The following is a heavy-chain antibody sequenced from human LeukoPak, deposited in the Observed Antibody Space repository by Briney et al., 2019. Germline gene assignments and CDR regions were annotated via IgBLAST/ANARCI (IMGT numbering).Heavy chain of an antibody. CDR3: ASAGGGSYSSGWYNY. Sequence: SSETLSLTCTVSGGSISSSSYYWGWIRQPPGKGLEWIGSIYYSGSTYYNPSLKSRVTISVDTSKNQFSLKLSSVTAADTAVYYCASAGGGSYSSGWYNYWGQGTLVTVSS. J-gene: IGHJ4*02. CDR1: GGSISSSSYY. D-gene: IGHD6-19*01. V-gene: IGHV4-39*01. CDR2: IYYSGST.